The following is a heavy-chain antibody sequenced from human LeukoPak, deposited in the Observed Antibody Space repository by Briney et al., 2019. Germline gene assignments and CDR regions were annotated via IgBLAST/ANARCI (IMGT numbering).Heavy chain of an antibody. CDR3: ARVRVGSGSSHAADAFDI. V-gene: IGHV3-74*01. Sequence: GGSLRLSCAASGFTFSSYWMHWVRQAPGKGLVWASRIYNDGSSTSYADSVKGRFTISRDNAKSTLYLQMNSLRAEDTAVYYCARVRVGSGSSHAADAFDIWGQGTMVTVSS. J-gene: IGHJ3*02. D-gene: IGHD1-26*01. CDR1: GFTFSSYW. CDR2: IYNDGSST.